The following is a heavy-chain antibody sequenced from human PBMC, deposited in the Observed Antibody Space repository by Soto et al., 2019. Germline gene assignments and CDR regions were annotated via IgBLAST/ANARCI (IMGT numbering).Heavy chain of an antibody. D-gene: IGHD1-20*01. CDR1: GFTFTNYG. J-gene: IGHJ4*02. Sequence: QVQLVESGGGVVQPGRSLRLSCAASGFTFTNYGFHWVRQAPGKGLEWVAAIWSDGNNRYNGGAVEGRFTISKDNSKKMLYLQMNDLRVEDTALYYCARNSIRVPADFDYWGQGTLVTVSS. V-gene: IGHV3-33*01. CDR2: IWSDGNNR. CDR3: ARNSIRVPADFDY.